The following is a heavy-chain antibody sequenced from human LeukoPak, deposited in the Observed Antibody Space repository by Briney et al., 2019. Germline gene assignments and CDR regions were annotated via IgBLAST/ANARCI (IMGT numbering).Heavy chain of an antibody. Sequence: SETLSLTCAVYGGSFSGYYWSWIRQPPGKGLEWIGEINHSGSTNYNPSLKSRVTISVDTSKNQFSLKLSSVTAADTAVYYCARDRRRYFPFDYWGQGTLVTVSS. V-gene: IGHV4-34*01. CDR2: INHSGST. J-gene: IGHJ4*02. D-gene: IGHD3-9*01. CDR3: ARDRRRYFPFDY. CDR1: GGSFSGYY.